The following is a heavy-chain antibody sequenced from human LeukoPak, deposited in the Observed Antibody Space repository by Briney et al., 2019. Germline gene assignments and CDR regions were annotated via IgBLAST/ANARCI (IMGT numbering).Heavy chain of an antibody. V-gene: IGHV4-34*01. J-gene: IGHJ6*03. CDR1: GGSFSGYY. Sequence: SETLSLTCAVYGGSFSGYYWSWIRQPPGKGLEWIGEINHSGSTNYNPSLKSRVTISVDTSKNQFSLKLSSVTAADTAVYYCARRYYTYYYHMDVWGKGTTVTISS. D-gene: IGHD2/OR15-2a*01. CDR3: ARRYYTYYYHMDV. CDR2: INHSGST.